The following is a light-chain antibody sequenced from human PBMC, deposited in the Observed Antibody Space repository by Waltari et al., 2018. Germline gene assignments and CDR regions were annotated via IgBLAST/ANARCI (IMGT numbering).Light chain of an antibody. J-gene: IGKJ2*01. V-gene: IGKV4-1*01. CDR2: WAS. CDR1: QNILYTSNNQNS. CDR3: HKYYRTPLT. Sequence: DIVMTQSPDSLAVSLGERATINCKSSQNILYTSNNQNSLSWYQQKPGQPPKLIIYWASTREAGVPDRFSGSGSGTDFTLTISSLQAEDVAVYYCHKYYRTPLTFGQGTKLEIK.